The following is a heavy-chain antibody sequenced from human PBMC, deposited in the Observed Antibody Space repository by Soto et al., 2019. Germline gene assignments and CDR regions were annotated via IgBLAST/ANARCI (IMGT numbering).Heavy chain of an antibody. Sequence: GGSLRLSCAASGFTFSSYGMHWVRQAPGKGLEWVAVISYDGSNKYYADSVKGRFTISRDNSKNTLYLQMNSLRAEDTAVYYCAKPYDILTGYYSVFDYWGQGTLVTVSS. D-gene: IGHD3-9*01. J-gene: IGHJ4*02. V-gene: IGHV3-30*18. CDR3: AKPYDILTGYYSVFDY. CDR2: ISYDGSNK. CDR1: GFTFSSYG.